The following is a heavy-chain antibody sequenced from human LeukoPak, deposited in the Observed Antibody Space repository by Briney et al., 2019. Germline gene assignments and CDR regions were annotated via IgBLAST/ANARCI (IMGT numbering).Heavy chain of an antibody. Sequence: PGGSLRLSCTGSGFTFNTYAMHWVRQAPGKGLQWVAVMSYDGRNKYYADSVQGRSTISRDNSKNTLYLQMNSLRAEDTAVYYCAKSPSPYDSSYFDYWGQGTLVTVSS. CDR1: GFTFNTYA. CDR2: MSYDGRNK. V-gene: IGHV3-30-3*02. CDR3: AKSPSPYDSSYFDY. J-gene: IGHJ4*02. D-gene: IGHD3-22*01.